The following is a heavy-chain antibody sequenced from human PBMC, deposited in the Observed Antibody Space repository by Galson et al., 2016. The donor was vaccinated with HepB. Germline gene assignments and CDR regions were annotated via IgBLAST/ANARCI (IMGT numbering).Heavy chain of an antibody. D-gene: IGHD1-1*01. CDR3: ARGGTGRLAYYYYGMDV. CDR1: GFTFRYFS. Sequence: SLRLSCAASGFTFRYFSIHWVRQAPGKGLEWVTIISDDGSSKYYADSVKGRFTISRDNSKNTVNLRMNNLRTEDTAVYYCARGGTGRLAYYYYGMDVWGPGNTVTVSS. J-gene: IGHJ6*02. CDR2: ISDDGSSK. V-gene: IGHV3-30*04.